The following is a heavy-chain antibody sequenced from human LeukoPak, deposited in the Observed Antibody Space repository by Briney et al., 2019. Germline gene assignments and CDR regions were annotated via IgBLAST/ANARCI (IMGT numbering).Heavy chain of an antibody. D-gene: IGHD3-10*01. Sequence: GGSLRLSCAVSGFTFSSYAMSWVRQAPGKGLEWVSAISGSGGSTYYADSVKGRFTISRDNSKNTLYLQMNSLRAEDTAVYYCAKDIQAYSYGSGNPTFDYWGQGTLVTVSS. CDR1: GFTFSSYA. CDR2: ISGSGGST. V-gene: IGHV3-23*01. J-gene: IGHJ4*02. CDR3: AKDIQAYSYGSGNPTFDY.